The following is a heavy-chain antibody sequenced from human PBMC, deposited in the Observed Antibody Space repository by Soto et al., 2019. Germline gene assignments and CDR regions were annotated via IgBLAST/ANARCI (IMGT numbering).Heavy chain of an antibody. D-gene: IGHD2-2*01. V-gene: IGHV1-69*01. CDR2: IIPISGTA. CDR3: ARSQGSSTSLEIYYYYYYGMDV. J-gene: IGHJ6*02. CDR1: GGTFSSYA. Sequence: QVQLVQSGAEVKKPGSSVKVSCKASGGTFSSYAISWVRQAPVQGLEWMGGIIPISGTANYAQKFQGRVTSTADESTSTAYMELSSLRSEDTAVYYCARSQGSSTSLEIYYYYYYGMDVWGQGTTVTVSS.